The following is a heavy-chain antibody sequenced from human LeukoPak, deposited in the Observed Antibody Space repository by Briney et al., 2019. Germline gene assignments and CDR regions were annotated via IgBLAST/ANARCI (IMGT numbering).Heavy chain of an antibody. CDR3: ARQGCTTTSCHTIDY. V-gene: IGHV5-51*01. J-gene: IGHJ4*02. D-gene: IGHD2-2*02. Sequence: LGESLKISCKGSGYTYTKSWIAWVRQMPGKGLELMGIIYPVDSETRYSPSFQGQVTISVDKSISTAYLQWSSLKASDTAMYYCARQGCTTTSCHTIDYWGQGTLVTVSS. CDR2: IYPVDSET. CDR1: GYTYTKSW.